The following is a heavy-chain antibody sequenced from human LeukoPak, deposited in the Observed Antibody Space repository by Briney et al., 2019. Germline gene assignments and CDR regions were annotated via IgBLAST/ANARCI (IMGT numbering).Heavy chain of an antibody. J-gene: IGHJ4*02. V-gene: IGHV3-21*01. CDR1: GFTFSSYT. D-gene: IGHD5-18*01. CDR2: ISSSSSDR. CDR3: AREYTPYRYSYGNVDY. Sequence: GGSLRLSCAASGFTFSSYTMNWVRQAPAKGLEWVSSISSSSSDRYYADSVKGRVTVSRDKVKNSLYLQLKSLRAEDEAVYDCAREYTPYRYSYGNVDYWVQGTLVTVSS.